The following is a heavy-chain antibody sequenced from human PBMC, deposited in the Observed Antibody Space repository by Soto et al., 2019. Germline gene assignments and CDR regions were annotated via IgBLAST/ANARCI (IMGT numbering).Heavy chain of an antibody. CDR1: GYIFTGYS. CDR3: ARGQLVFDF. CDR2: VNPDSGDT. J-gene: IGHJ4*02. Sequence: GASVKVSCKASGYIFTGYSIHWFRQAPGQGLEWMGRVNPDSGDTNYAPKFQGRVIMTRDTSITTAYMELSRLKSDDTAVYFCARGQLVFDFWGQGALVTVSS. D-gene: IGHD6-19*01. V-gene: IGHV1-2*02.